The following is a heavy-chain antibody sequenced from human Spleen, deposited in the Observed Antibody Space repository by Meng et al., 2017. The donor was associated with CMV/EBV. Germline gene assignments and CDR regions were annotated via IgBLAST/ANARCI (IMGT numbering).Heavy chain of an antibody. J-gene: IGHJ3*02. CDR1: GFSFSDYY. D-gene: IGHD1-26*01. CDR3: ARGGRVGAFDI. V-gene: IGHV3-11*04. CDR2: ISNSDHSDSTK. Sequence: GGSLRLSCTASGFSFSDYYMSWIRQAPGKGLEWVAYISNSDHSDSTKNYVDSVRGRFTISRDNAKDSVYLQMNNLRAEDTAIYYCARGGRVGAFDIWGQGTLVTVSS.